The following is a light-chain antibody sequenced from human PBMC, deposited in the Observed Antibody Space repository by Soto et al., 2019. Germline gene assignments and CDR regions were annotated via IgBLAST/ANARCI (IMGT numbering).Light chain of an antibody. J-gene: IGKJ5*01. Sequence: DVVMTQTPLSLSVTPGQPASISCKSSQSLLHNGGETFLFWYLQKPGQSPQLLIYEVSNRFSGVPDRFSGSGSGTDFTLEISRVETDDVGIYYCMQSTQLPPTFGQGTRLEIK. V-gene: IGKV2D-29*02. CDR2: EVS. CDR3: MQSTQLPPT. CDR1: QSLLHNGGETF.